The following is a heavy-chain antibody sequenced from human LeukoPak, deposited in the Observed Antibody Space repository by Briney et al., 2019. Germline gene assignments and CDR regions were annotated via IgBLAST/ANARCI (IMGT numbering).Heavy chain of an antibody. CDR1: GGSISSSSYY. V-gene: IGHV4-39*07. J-gene: IGHJ5*02. CDR2: IYYSGST. CDR3: AREWDLDNWFDP. Sequence: PSETLSLTCTVSGGSISSSSYYWGWIRQPPGEGLEWIGSIYYSGSTNYNPSLKSRVTISVDTSKNQFSLKLSSVTAAGTAVYYCAREWDLDNWFDPWGQGTLVTVSS. D-gene: IGHD1-26*01.